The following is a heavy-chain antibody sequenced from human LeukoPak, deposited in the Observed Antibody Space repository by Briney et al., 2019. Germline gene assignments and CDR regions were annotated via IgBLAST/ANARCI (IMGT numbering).Heavy chain of an antibody. Sequence: GGSLRLSCAASGFTFSSYSMNWVRQAPGKGLEWVSSISSSSSYIYYADSVKGRFTISRDNAKNSLYLQMNSLRGEDTALYYCATGGVHYYDSSADYWGQGTLVTVSS. J-gene: IGHJ4*02. V-gene: IGHV3-21*01. CDR1: GFTFSSYS. CDR3: ATGGVHYYDSSADY. CDR2: ISSSSSYI. D-gene: IGHD3-22*01.